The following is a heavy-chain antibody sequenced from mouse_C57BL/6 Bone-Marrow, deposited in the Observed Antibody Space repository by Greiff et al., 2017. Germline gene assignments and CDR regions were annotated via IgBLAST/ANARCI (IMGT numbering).Heavy chain of an antibody. CDR2: IYPRSGNT. CDR3: ARGTMITTRIFDY. CDR1: GYTFTSYG. D-gene: IGHD2-4*01. Sequence: LEESGAELARPGASVKLSCKASGYTFTSYGISWVKQRTGQGLEWIGEIYPRSGNTYYNEKFKGKATLTAAKSSSTAYMELRSLTSEDSAVYFCARGTMITTRIFDYWGQGTTLTVSS. J-gene: IGHJ2*01. V-gene: IGHV1-81*01.